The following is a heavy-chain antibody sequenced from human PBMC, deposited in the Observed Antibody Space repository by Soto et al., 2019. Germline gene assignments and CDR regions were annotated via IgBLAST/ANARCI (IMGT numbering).Heavy chain of an antibody. CDR2: SRNKANRYTT. CDR1: GFTCSDHY. CDR3: AITVTTRAFDT. D-gene: IGHD4-17*01. V-gene: IGHV3-72*01. J-gene: IGHJ3*02. Sequence: EVQLVESGGDLVQPGGSLRLSWAASGFTCSDHYIDWVRQAPGKGLEWVGRSRNKANRYTTEYAASVEGRFTISRDDSKNSLYLQMNSLETEDTAVYDCAITVTTRAFDTWGQGTMVTVSS.